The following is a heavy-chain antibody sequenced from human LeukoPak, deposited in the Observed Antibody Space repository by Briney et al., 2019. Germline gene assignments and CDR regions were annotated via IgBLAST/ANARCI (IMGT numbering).Heavy chain of an antibody. CDR2: IYTSGST. CDR1: GGSMSRYY. J-gene: IGHJ4*02. D-gene: IGHD3-22*01. CDR3: ASTGSYYDSSGYDY. V-gene: IGHV4-4*07. Sequence: SETLSLTCIVSGGSMSRYYWSWIRQPAGKGLEWIGRIYTSGSTEYNPSLKSRVTTSVDKSKNQFSLKLSSVTAADTAVYYCASTGSYYDSSGYDYWGQGTLVTVSS.